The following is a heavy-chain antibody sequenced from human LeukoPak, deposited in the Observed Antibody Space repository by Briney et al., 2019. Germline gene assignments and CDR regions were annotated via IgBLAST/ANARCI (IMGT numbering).Heavy chain of an antibody. CDR1: GGSISSSSYY. J-gene: IGHJ2*01. D-gene: IGHD3-3*01. Sequence: SETLSLTCTVSGGSISSSSYYWGWIRQPPGKGLEWIGNIYYSVSTFYNPSLKGRVTISVDTSENHFSLKLSSVTAADTAVYYCARQRGGGYWYFDLWGRGTLVTVSS. CDR3: ARQRGGGYWYFDL. CDR2: IYYSVST. V-gene: IGHV4-39*01.